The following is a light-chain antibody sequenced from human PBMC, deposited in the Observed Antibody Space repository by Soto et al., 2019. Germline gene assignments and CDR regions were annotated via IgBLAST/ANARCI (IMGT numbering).Light chain of an antibody. J-gene: IGKJ4*01. CDR3: QQLYIYPPT. V-gene: IGKV1-5*03. Sequence: DIPMTQSPSTLSASAGDRATLTCRASQSIRSWLAWFQQKAGKAPRLVIYEASSLATGVPSRISGSGSGTDFTLTVSGLQPEDFATYYCQQLYIYPPTFGGGTKVDIK. CDR2: EAS. CDR1: QSIRSW.